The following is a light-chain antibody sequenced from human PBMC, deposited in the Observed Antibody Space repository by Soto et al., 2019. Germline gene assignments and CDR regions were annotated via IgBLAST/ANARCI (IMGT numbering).Light chain of an antibody. Sequence: SALTQPASVSGSPEQAITISCTGTSSDVGGYTFVSWYQHHPGKAPKLVIYELSKRPSGISNRFSGCKSGNTATLTISGLQVEDEADYYCNSYTITSASVFGTGTKVTVL. V-gene: IGLV2-14*01. CDR1: SSDVGGYTF. CDR2: ELS. J-gene: IGLJ1*01. CDR3: NSYTITSASV.